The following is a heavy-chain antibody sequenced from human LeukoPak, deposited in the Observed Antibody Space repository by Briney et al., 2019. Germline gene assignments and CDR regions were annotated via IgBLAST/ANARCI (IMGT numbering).Heavy chain of an antibody. V-gene: IGHV4-59*11. Sequence: PSETLSLTCTVSGGSISSHYWSWIRQPPGKGLEWIGYIYYSGSTNYNPSLKSRVTISVDTSKNQFSLKLSSVTAADTAVYYCAANLLGYCSSTSCHRPDIWGQGTMVTVSS. CDR2: IYYSGST. J-gene: IGHJ3*02. D-gene: IGHD2-2*01. CDR3: AANLLGYCSSTSCHRPDI. CDR1: GGSISSHY.